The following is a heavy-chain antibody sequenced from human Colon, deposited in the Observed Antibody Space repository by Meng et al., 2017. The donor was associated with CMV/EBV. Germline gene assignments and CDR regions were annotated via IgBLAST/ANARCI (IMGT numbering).Heavy chain of an antibody. J-gene: IGHJ4*02. Sequence: GESLKISCKGSGYSFTSYWIGWVRQMPGKGLEWMGIIYPGDPDTRYSPSFQGQVTISADKSISTAYLQWSSLKASDTAMYYCARARDLYSSSSDFDYWGQRTLVTVSS. CDR2: IYPGDPDT. CDR3: ARARDLYSSSSDFDY. V-gene: IGHV5-51*01. CDR1: GYSFTSYW. D-gene: IGHD6-6*01.